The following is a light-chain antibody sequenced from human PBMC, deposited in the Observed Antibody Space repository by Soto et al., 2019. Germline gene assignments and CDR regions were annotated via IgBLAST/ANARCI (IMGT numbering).Light chain of an antibody. CDR3: QQYVNWPIT. CDR2: GAS. Sequence: VVWRHSLSTLSXXPGEXATLXXRASQSVNTNLAWYQQKPGHAPRLLISGASIRATGIPDRFSGSGSGTDFTLTISRLEPEDFALYYCQQYVNWPITFGQGTRIEI. CDR1: QSVNTN. J-gene: IGKJ5*01. V-gene: IGKV3-20*01.